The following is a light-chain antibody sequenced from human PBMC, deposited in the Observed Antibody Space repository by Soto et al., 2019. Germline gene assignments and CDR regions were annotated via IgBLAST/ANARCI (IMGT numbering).Light chain of an antibody. CDR1: QGISSY. Sequence: DIHMTQSPSSLSASVGDRVTITCRASQGISSYLAWYQQKPGKVPKLLIYAASTLQSGVPSRFSGSGSGTDFTLTISSLQPEDVATYYCQKYNSAPRTFGQGTKVEIK. J-gene: IGKJ1*01. CDR2: AAS. CDR3: QKYNSAPRT. V-gene: IGKV1-27*01.